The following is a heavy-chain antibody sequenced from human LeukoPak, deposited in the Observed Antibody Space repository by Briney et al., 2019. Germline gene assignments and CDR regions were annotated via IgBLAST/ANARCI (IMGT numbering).Heavy chain of an antibody. J-gene: IGHJ4*02. CDR2: ISYDGSKK. V-gene: IGHV3-30*04. CDR3: XXXSARRDGYNFDY. Sequence: SGFXXXXYAMHWVRQAPGKGLEWVALISYDGSKKHFADSVKGRFTISRDKXKNTLYLQMNSLRGEDTAVYYXXXXSARRDGYNFDYWGQGTLVTVSS. D-gene: IGHD5-24*01. CDR1: GFXXXXYA.